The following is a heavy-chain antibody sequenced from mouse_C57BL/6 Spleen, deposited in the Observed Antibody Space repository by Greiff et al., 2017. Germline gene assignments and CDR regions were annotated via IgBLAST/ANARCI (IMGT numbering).Heavy chain of an antibody. D-gene: IGHD1-1*01. Sequence: VQLQQPGAELVMPGASVKLSCKASGYTFTSYWMHWVKQRPGQGLEWIGEIDPSDTYTNYNQKFKGKSTLTVDKSSSTAYLQLSSLTSEDSAVYYCARSLYYYAISHPYCFDYWGQGTTLTVSS. CDR3: ARSLYYYAISHPYCFDY. CDR1: GYTFTSYW. V-gene: IGHV1-69*01. J-gene: IGHJ2*01. CDR2: IDPSDTYT.